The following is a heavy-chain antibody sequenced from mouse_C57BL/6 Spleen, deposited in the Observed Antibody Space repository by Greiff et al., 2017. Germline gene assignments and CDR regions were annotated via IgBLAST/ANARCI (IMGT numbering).Heavy chain of an antibody. J-gene: IGHJ3*01. Sequence: EVQLQQSGPELVKPGASVKISCKASGYSFTDYNMNWVKQSKGKSLEWIGVINPNYGTTSYNQKFKGKATLTIDQSSSTPYMQLNSLTSEDSAVYYCAWALKLGRFAYWGQGTLVTVSA. CDR1: GYSFTDYN. V-gene: IGHV1-39*01. CDR2: INPNYGTT. CDR3: AWALKLGRFAY. D-gene: IGHD4-1*01.